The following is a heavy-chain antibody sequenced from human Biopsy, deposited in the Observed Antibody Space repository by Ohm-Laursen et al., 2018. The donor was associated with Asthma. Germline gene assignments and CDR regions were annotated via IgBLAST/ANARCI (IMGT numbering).Heavy chain of an antibody. CDR3: ARKAGSCISRTCYSLDF. J-gene: IGHJ4*02. Sequence: SVKVSCKSLGGTFNTYVIGWVRQAPGQGLEWMGGINSVFGTTTYPQKFQDIVTITADDSTSTVYMELISLRSEDTAVYYCARKAGSCISRTCYSLDFWGQGTLVTVSS. D-gene: IGHD2-2*01. CDR2: INSVFGTT. V-gene: IGHV1-69*13. CDR1: GGTFNTYV.